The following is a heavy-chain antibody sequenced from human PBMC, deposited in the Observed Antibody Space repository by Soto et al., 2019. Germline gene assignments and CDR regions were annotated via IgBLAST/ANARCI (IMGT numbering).Heavy chain of an antibody. CDR3: AKDFDSYGSGRYGMDV. D-gene: IGHD6-19*01. J-gene: IGHJ6*02. CDR1: VFTFSSHA. Sequence: GSLRLSCAASVFTFSSHAMSWVRQAPGKGLEWVSTISSGGDNTYSADSVKGRFTISRDNSKNTLYLQMNSLRAEDTAVYYCAKDFDSYGSGRYGMDVWGQGTTVTVSS. V-gene: IGHV3-23*01. CDR2: ISSGGDNT.